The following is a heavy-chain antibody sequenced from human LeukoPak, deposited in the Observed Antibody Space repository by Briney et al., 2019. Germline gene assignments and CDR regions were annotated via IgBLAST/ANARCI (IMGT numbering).Heavy chain of an antibody. CDR3: AAATFTVTTRYFDY. CDR2: IVVGSGNT. V-gene: IGHV1-58*02. CDR1: GFTFTSSA. J-gene: IGHJ4*02. Sequence: GTSVKVSCKASGFTFTSSAMQWVRQARGQRLEWIGWIVVGSGNTNYAQKFQERVTITRDMSTSTAYMELSSLRPEDTAVYYCAAATFTVTTRYFDYWGQGTLVTVSS. D-gene: IGHD4-17*01.